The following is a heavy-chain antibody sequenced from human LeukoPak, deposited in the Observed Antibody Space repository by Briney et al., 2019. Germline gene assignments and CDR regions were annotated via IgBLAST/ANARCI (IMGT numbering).Heavy chain of an antibody. CDR1: GVSISSGSFY. J-gene: IGHJ4*02. Sequence: PSETLSLTCTVSGVSISSGSFYWSWIRQPAGKGLEWIGRIYTSGSTNYNPSLKSRVTISVDTSKNQFSLKLSSVTAADTAVYYCARFGAGPLDYWGRGTLVTVSS. CDR2: IYTSGST. V-gene: IGHV4-61*02. D-gene: IGHD3-3*01. CDR3: ARFGAGPLDY.